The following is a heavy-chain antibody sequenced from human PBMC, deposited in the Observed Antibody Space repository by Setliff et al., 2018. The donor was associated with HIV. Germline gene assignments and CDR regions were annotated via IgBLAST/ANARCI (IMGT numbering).Heavy chain of an antibody. CDR2: IYSTGYT. J-gene: IGHJ4*02. V-gene: IGHV4-4*07. CDR3: ARVRLTMIMMVDYFDQ. D-gene: IGHD3-22*01. Sequence: PSETLSLTCSVSGGSISNFYWSWIRQPPGKGLEWVGHIYSTGYTNYNPSLKSRVTLSADTSKNQLSLSLTSVTAADTAVYYCARVRLTMIMMVDYFDQWGQGTLVTVS. CDR1: GGSISNFY.